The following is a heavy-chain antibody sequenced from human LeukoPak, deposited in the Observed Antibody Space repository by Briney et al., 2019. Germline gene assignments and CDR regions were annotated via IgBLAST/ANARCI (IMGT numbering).Heavy chain of an antibody. J-gene: IGHJ4*02. CDR2: INSDGTST. V-gene: IGHV3-74*01. Sequence: GGSLRLSCAASGFTFSSYWMHWVRQAPGKGLVWVSRINSDGTSTTYADSAKGRFTISRDNSKNTLYLQMDSLRAEDTAVYYCARLQTSTAWNSSGYLDYWGQGTLVTVSS. CDR3: ARLQTSTAWNSSGYLDY. CDR1: GFTFSSYW. D-gene: IGHD3-22*01.